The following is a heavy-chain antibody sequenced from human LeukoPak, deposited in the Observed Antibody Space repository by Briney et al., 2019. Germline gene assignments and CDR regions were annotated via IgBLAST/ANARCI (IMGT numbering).Heavy chain of an antibody. D-gene: IGHD3-3*01. CDR3: ATNFGVVHSYYFDY. J-gene: IGHJ4*02. Sequence: ASVKVSCKVSGYTLTELSMHWVRQAPGKGLEWMGGFDPEDGETIYAQKFQGRVTMTEDTSTDTAYMELSSLRSEDTAVYYCATNFGVVHSYYFDYWGQGTLVTVSS. CDR2: FDPEDGET. CDR1: GYTLTELS. V-gene: IGHV1-24*01.